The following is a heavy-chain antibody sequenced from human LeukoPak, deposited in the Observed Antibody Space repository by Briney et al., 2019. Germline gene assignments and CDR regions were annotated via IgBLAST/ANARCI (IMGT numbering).Heavy chain of an antibody. D-gene: IGHD6-19*01. V-gene: IGHV5-51*01. J-gene: IGHJ4*02. CDR3: ARLGSGSSGWSDY. Sequence: GESLQISCEASGYTFTSYWIGWVRQLPGKGLEWMGIIYPRDSDTRYSPSFQGQVTISADKSISTAYLQWSSLKASDTAMYYCARLGSGSSGWSDYWGQGTLVTVSS. CDR2: IYPRDSDT. CDR1: GYTFTSYW.